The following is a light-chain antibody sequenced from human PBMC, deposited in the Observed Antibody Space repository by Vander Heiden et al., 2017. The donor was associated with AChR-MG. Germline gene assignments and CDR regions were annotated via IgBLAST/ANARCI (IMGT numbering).Light chain of an antibody. CDR1: RSSSSW. Sequence: DVQMTQSPSTLSASVGDRATTTCLARRSSSSWVAWYQQKPGEAPKRLNEKASSLQGGVPARFSGRGSGTESTLTSSSLQPDDVATYYCQQDNSYPRSFGQGTKVEIK. CDR3: QQDNSYPRS. CDR2: KAS. V-gene: IGKV1-5*03. J-gene: IGKJ1*01.